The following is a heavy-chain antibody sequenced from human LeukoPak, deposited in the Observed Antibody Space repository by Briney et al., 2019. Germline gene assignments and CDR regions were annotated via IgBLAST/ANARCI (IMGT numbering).Heavy chain of an antibody. CDR3: ARGSPARGMDV. J-gene: IGHJ6*02. CDR1: GGSISSYY. V-gene: IGHV4-34*01. D-gene: IGHD2-2*01. CDR2: INHSGST. Sequence: SETLSLTCTVSGGSISSYYWSWIRQPPGKGLEWIGEINHSGSTNYNPSLKSRVTISVDTSKNQFSLKLSSVTAADTAVYYCARGSPARGMDVWGQGTTVTVSS.